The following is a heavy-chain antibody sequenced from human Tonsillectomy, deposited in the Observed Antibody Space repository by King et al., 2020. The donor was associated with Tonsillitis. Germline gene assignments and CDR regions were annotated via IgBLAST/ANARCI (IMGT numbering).Heavy chain of an antibody. Sequence: VQLVESGGGLVQPGGSLRLSCAASGFTFRIYWMTWVRQAPGKGLEWVASIKEDGSEKYYVDSVKGRFTISRDNAENSLYLQMNSLRAEDTAVYYCARDPNRGGDFDYWGQGTLVTVSS. CDR3: ARDPNRGGDFDY. CDR1: GFTFRIYW. J-gene: IGHJ4*02. V-gene: IGHV3-7*01. D-gene: IGHD7-27*01. CDR2: IKEDGSEK.